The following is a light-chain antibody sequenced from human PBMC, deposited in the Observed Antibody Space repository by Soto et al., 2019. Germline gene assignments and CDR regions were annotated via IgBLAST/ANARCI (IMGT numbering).Light chain of an antibody. Sequence: QSVLTQSPSASASLGASVKLTCTLSSGHSSFPIAWHQQQPEKGPRYLMNLNSDGSHARGDGIPDRFSGSSSGAERYLTISSLQSEDEADYFCQTWGTGPIFGGGTQLTVL. CDR2: LNSDGSH. J-gene: IGLJ2*01. CDR1: SGHSSFP. CDR3: QTWGTGPI. V-gene: IGLV4-69*01.